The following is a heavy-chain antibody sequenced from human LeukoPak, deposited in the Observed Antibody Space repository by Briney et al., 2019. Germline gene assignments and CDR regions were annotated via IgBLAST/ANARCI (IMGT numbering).Heavy chain of an antibody. CDR1: GFTFSDYY. D-gene: IGHD6-13*01. CDR2: ISSSGSTI. J-gene: IGHJ5*02. CDR3: ARGDKELVFKRRKGGFDP. Sequence: GGSLRLSCAASGFTFSDYYMSWIRQAPGKGLEWVSYISSSGSTIYYADSVKGRFTISRDNAKNSLYLQMNSLRPEDTAAYYCARGDKELVFKRRKGGFDPWGQGTLVTVPS. V-gene: IGHV3-11*04.